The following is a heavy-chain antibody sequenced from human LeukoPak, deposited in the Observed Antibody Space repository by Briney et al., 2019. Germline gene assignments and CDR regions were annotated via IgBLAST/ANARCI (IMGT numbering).Heavy chain of an antibody. Sequence: ASVRVSCKASGYTFTTYGITWVRQAPGQGLEWMGWISTNSGSTKFAQSLQGRVTMTTDTSTSTAYMELRSLRSDDTAVYYCARWNLYYDSSGYYPGAFDIWGQGTMVTVSS. CDR2: ISTNSGST. CDR3: ARWNLYYDSSGYYPGAFDI. V-gene: IGHV1-18*01. J-gene: IGHJ3*02. CDR1: GYTFTTYG. D-gene: IGHD3-22*01.